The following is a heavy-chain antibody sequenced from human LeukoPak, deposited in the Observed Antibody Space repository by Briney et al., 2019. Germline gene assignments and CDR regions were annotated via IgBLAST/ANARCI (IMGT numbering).Heavy chain of an antibody. D-gene: IGHD6-19*01. J-gene: IGHJ3*02. CDR3: AKGTSSGWYLIAFDI. CDR1: GXTXXXXX. V-gene: IGHV3-9*01. CDR2: ISWNSGSI. Sequence: GXTXXXXXMHXVRQAPGKXLEWVXXISWNSGSIGYADSVKGRFTISRDNAKNSLYLQMNSLRAEDTALYYCAKGTSSGWYLIAFDIWGQGTMVTVSS.